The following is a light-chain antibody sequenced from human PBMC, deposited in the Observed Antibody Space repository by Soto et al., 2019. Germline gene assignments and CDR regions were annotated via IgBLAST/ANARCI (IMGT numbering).Light chain of an antibody. J-gene: IGKJ1*01. CDR2: KAS. V-gene: IGKV1-5*03. Sequence: DIQMTQSPSTLSGSVGDRVTITCRASQTISSWLAWYQQKPGKAPTLLSYKASTLKSGVPSRFSGSGSGTEFTLTISSLQPDDFATYYCQHYNSYSEAFGQGTKVDIK. CDR1: QTISSW. CDR3: QHYNSYSEA.